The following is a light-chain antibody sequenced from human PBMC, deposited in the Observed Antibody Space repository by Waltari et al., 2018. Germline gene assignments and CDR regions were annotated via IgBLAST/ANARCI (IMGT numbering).Light chain of an antibody. CDR2: DAS. V-gene: IGKV3-20*01. CDR1: QSVGGI. CDR3: QHYVRLPAT. Sequence: EIVLTLSPGTLSLSAGERATLSCRASQSVGGILAWYQQKPGQAPRLLIYDASSRATVIPDRCSGSRSGTDFSLTISRLEPEDFAVYYCQHYVRLPATFGQGTKVEIK. J-gene: IGKJ1*01.